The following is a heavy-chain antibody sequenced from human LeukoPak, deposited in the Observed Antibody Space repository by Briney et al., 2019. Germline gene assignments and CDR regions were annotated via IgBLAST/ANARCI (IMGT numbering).Heavy chain of an antibody. D-gene: IGHD3-22*01. V-gene: IGHV1-18*01. CDR2: ISAYNGNT. J-gene: IGHJ4*02. CDR1: GYTFTSYD. Sequence: ASVKVSCKASGYTFTSYDINWVRQAPGQGLEWMGWISAYNGNTNYAQKLQGRVTMTTDTSTSTAYMELRSLRSDDTAVYYCARGHYYDSSGYFDYWGQGTLVTVSS. CDR3: ARGHYYDSSGYFDY.